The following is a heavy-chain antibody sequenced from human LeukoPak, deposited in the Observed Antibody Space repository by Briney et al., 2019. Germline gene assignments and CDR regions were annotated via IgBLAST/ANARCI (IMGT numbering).Heavy chain of an antibody. CDR1: GFTFSSYA. CDR3: VKDGVSWQLLVH. CDR2: ISYDGSNK. J-gene: IGHJ4*02. V-gene: IGHV3-30-3*01. Sequence: GGSLRPSCAASGFTFSSYAMHWVRQAPGKGLEWVAVISYDGSNKYYADSVKGRFTISRDNSKNTLYLQMNSLRAEDTAVYYCVKDGVSWQLLVHWGQGTLVTVSS. D-gene: IGHD1-26*01.